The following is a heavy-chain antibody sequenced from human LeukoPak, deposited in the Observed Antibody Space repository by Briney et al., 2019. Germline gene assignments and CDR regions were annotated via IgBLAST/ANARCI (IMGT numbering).Heavy chain of an antibody. Sequence: PSETLSLTCTVSGGSISSYYWSWIRQPPGKGLEWIGHIYYSGSTNYNPSLKSRVTISVDTSKNQFSLKLSSVTAADTAVYYCARGRTWYDFGYWGQGTLVTVSS. CDR3: ARGRTWYDFGY. J-gene: IGHJ4*02. D-gene: IGHD6-13*01. CDR1: GGSISSYY. CDR2: IYYSGST. V-gene: IGHV4-59*01.